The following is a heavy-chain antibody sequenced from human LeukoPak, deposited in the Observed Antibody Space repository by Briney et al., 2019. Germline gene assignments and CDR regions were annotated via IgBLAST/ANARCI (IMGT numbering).Heavy chain of an antibody. CDR1: GFTFSTYA. D-gene: IGHD6-19*01. CDR2: VSGSGASA. CDR3: AKDRGKQCPNWYFDV. V-gene: IGHV3-23*01. Sequence: PGGSLRLSCAASGFTFSTYAMSWVHQAPGKGLEWVSTVSGSGASAHHGDSVKGRFTISRDNSKNMVYLQMNSLRGEDTAVYYCAKDRGKQCPNWYFDVWGRGTLVTVSS. J-gene: IGHJ2*01.